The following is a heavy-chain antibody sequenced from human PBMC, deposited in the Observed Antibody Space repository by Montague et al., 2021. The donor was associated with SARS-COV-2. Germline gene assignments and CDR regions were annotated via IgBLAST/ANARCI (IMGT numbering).Heavy chain of an antibody. V-gene: IGHV4-39*01. CDR3: ARPQPYYDLLTGNPFDV. CDR2: IYYSGXX. D-gene: IGHD3-9*01. CDR1: GGSVSSGTYY. J-gene: IGHJ3*01. Sequence: SETLSLTCTVSGGSVSSGTYYWGWIRQPPGKGLEWFGSIYYSGXXXYXXXXKXRATIFVDTSKNQFSLQLSSVTAADTAVYYCARPQPYYDLLTGNPFDVWGQGTMVTVSS.